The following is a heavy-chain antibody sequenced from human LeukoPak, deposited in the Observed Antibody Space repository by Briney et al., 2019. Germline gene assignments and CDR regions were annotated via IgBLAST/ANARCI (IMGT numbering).Heavy chain of an antibody. J-gene: IGHJ2*01. CDR1: GFTFSSYG. D-gene: IGHD4-23*01. V-gene: IGHV3-33*01. CDR2: IWYDGSNK. CDR3: ASTSTVAAHWYFDL. Sequence: GSLRLSCAASGFTFSSYGMHWVRQAPGKRLEWVAVIWYDGSNKYYADSVKGRFTISRDNSKNTLYLQMNSLRAEDTAVYYCASTSTVAAHWYFDLWGRGTLVTVSS.